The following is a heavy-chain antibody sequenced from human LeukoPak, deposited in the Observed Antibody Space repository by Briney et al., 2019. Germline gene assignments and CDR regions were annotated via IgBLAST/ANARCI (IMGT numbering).Heavy chain of an antibody. Sequence: WASVNVSCKASGGTFSSYAISWVRQAPGQGLEWMGGIIPIFGTANYAQKFQGRVTITADESTSTAYMELSSLRSEDTAVYYCTRWPDYDYYDSSGYQNAFDIWGQGTMVTVSS. V-gene: IGHV1-69*13. J-gene: IGHJ3*02. CDR3: TRWPDYDYYDSSGYQNAFDI. D-gene: IGHD3-22*01. CDR1: GGTFSSYA. CDR2: IIPIFGTA.